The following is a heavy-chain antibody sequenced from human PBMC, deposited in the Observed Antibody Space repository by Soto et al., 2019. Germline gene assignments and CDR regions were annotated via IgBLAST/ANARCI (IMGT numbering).Heavy chain of an antibody. V-gene: IGHV1-69*13. J-gene: IGHJ4*02. CDR3: ARDRIFGNPNFDY. D-gene: IGHD3-3*02. Sequence: ASVKVSCKASGGTFSSYAISWVRQAPGQGLEWMGGIIPIFGTANYAQKFQGRVTITADESTSTAYMELSSLRSEDTAVYYCARDRIFGNPNFDYWGQGTLVTVSS. CDR2: IIPIFGTA. CDR1: GGTFSSYA.